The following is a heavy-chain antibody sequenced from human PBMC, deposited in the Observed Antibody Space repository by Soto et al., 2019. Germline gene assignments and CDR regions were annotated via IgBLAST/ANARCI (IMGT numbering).Heavy chain of an antibody. V-gene: IGHV5-10-1*01. D-gene: IGHD6-13*01. CDR2: IDPSDSYT. CDR3: ARSYRIAAASYNWFDP. J-gene: IGHJ5*02. Sequence: GESLKISCKGSGYSFTSYWISWVRQMPGKGLEWMGRIDPSDSYTDYSPSFQGHVTISVDKSISTAYLQWSSLKASDAAMYYCARSYRIAAASYNWFDPWGQGTLVTVSS. CDR1: GYSFTSYW.